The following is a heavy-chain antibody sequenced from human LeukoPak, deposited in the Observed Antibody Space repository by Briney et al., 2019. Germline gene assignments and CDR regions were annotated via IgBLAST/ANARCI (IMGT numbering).Heavy chain of an antibody. CDR3: VIGGYWAFDS. V-gene: IGHV4-4*02. Sequence: PSETLSLTCGVSGVSVSSNYAWSWVRQPPGKGLEWIGEIYYSGSTSYKSSLKRRVTMSVDKSKNQFSLTLSSVTAADTAVYYCVIGGYWAFDSWGQEGLVIVSS. CDR2: IYYSGST. CDR1: GVSVSSNYA. D-gene: IGHD2-8*02. J-gene: IGHJ4*02.